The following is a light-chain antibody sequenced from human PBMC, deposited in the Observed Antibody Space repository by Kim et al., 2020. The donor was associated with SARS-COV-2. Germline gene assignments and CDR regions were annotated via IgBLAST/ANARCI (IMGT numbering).Light chain of an antibody. CDR3: QQRYDWPLT. J-gene: IGKJ4*01. CDR1: QSVGNS. Sequence: SLSPGERATLSCRASQSVGNSLAWFQQKPGQAPRLLIFETSNRDTGIPARFSGSGSGTGFTLTISSLEPEDFAVYYCQQRYDWPLTFGGGTKVDI. CDR2: ETS. V-gene: IGKV3-11*01.